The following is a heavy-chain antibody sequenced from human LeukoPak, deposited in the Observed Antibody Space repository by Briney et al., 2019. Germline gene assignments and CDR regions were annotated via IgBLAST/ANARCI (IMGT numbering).Heavy chain of an antibody. CDR3: ARAYGDYRVDY. CDR2: IYCSGST. J-gene: IGHJ4*02. V-gene: IGHV4-34*01. Sequence: SETLSLTCAVYGGSFSGYYWSWIRQPPGKGLEWIGSIYCSGSTYYNPSLKSRVTISVHTSKNQFSLKLSSVTAADTAVYYCARAYGDYRVDYWGQGTLLTVSS. CDR1: GGSFSGYY. D-gene: IGHD4-17*01.